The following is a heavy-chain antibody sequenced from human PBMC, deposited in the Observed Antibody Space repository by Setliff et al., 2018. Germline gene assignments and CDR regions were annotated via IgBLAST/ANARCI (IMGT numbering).Heavy chain of an antibody. V-gene: IGHV1-46*01. CDR2: VNPSGGRT. D-gene: IGHD3-22*01. Sequence: ASVKVSCKASGYTFTSHYMHWVRQAPGLGLEWMGTVNPSGGRTSYAQKFQGRVTMTRDTSTGTVYMDMSSLRSEDTAVYYCARDVFPYHYEGAFDIWGQGTMVTVSS. CDR1: GYTFTSHY. CDR3: ARDVFPYHYEGAFDI. J-gene: IGHJ3*02.